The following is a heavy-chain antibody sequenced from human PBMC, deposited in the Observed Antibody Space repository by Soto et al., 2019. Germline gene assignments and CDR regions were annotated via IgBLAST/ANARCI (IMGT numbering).Heavy chain of an antibody. J-gene: IGHJ3*02. D-gene: IGHD2-2*01. CDR3: ARRGYCSSTSCHGDAFAI. CDR2: IHYSGST. V-gene: IGHV4-31*03. Sequence: SETLSLTCTVSGGSISSGGYYWSWIRQHPGKGLEWIGYIHYSGSTYYNPSLKSRVTISVDTSKNQFSLKLSYVTAADTAVYYCARRGYCSSTSCHGDAFAIWGQWPFVTV. CDR1: GGSISSGGYY.